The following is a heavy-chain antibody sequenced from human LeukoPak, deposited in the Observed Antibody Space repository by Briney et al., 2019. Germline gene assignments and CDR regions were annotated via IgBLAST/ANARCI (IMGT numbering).Heavy chain of an antibody. CDR1: GGSISSSYYY. V-gene: IGHV4-39*01. J-gene: IGHJ4*02. D-gene: IGHD3/OR15-3a*01. CDR2: IYYSGST. CDR3: VRHFGT. Sequence: PSETLSLTCTVSGGSISSSYYYWGWIRQPPGKGLEWIGSIYYSGSTYYNPSLKSRVTISVDTSKNQFSLKLRSVTAADTAVYYCVRHFGTWGQGTLVTVSS.